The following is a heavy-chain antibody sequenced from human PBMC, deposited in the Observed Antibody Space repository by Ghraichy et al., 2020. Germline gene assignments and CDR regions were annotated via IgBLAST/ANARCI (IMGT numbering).Heavy chain of an antibody. D-gene: IGHD2-2*01. J-gene: IGHJ4*02. Sequence: GGSLRLSCEASGFTFSHYAMHWVRQAPGQGLEYVSAISTDGGRTYYADSVKGRFTISRDNSKNTLYLQMGSLRAEDAAVYYCARGQGYCTSTLCYGDYFDYWGQGTLVTVSP. CDR3: ARGQGYCTSTLCYGDYFDY. CDR2: ISTDGGRT. V-gene: IGHV3-64*02. CDR1: GFTFSHYA.